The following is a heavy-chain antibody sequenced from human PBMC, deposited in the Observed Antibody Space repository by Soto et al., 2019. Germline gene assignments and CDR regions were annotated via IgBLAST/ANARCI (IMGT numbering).Heavy chain of an antibody. CDR1: GGSISSSNW. Sequence: SETLSLTCAVSGGSISSSNWWSWVRQPPGKGLEWIGEIYHSGSTNYNPSLKSRVTISVDTSKNQFSLKLSSVTAADTAVYYWAREAGRYCTNGVCYVFDYWGQGTLVTVSS. D-gene: IGHD2-8*01. CDR3: AREAGRYCTNGVCYVFDY. J-gene: IGHJ4*02. CDR2: IYHSGST. V-gene: IGHV4-4*02.